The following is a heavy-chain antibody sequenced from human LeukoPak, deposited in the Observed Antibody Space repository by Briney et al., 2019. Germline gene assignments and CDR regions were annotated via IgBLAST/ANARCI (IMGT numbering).Heavy chain of an antibody. Sequence: PGGSLRLSCAASGFSFSTYAMSWVRQAPGKGLEWISGISSSSTDTHYAESVKGRFRVSRDSSKTTLYLQMNSLRAEDTAVYYCASGTYRLGDYWGQGVLVAVSS. CDR3: ASGTYRLGDY. V-gene: IGHV3-23*01. CDR1: GFSFSTYA. J-gene: IGHJ4*02. CDR2: ISSSSTDT. D-gene: IGHD3-10*01.